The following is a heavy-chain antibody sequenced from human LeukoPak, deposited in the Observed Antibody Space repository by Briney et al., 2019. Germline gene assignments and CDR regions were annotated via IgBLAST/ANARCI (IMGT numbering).Heavy chain of an antibody. CDR3: ARGGYYGSGRMRY. Sequence: GGSLRLSCAASGFTFSDYYMSWIRQAPGKGLEWVSYISSGGSTIYHADSVKGRFTVSRDNAKNSLYLQMNSLRAEDTAVYYCARGGYYGSGRMRYWGQGTLVTVSS. D-gene: IGHD3-10*01. V-gene: IGHV3-11*04. CDR2: ISSGGSTI. J-gene: IGHJ4*02. CDR1: GFTFSDYY.